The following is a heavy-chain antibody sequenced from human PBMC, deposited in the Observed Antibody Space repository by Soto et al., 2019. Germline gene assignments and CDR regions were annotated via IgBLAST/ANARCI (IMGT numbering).Heavy chain of an antibody. CDR3: ARDLGPLLTVTTFGYFDL. Sequence: EMQLVESGGGLVLPGGSLRLSCAASGFTVSVNYLSWVRQAPGKGLEWVSLIYSDGGTYYADSVKGRFTIARDNPKNTLYLQMNSLRAEDTAVYYCARDLGPLLTVTTFGYFDLWGRGTLVTVSS. CDR2: IYSDGGT. D-gene: IGHD4-17*01. V-gene: IGHV3-66*01. CDR1: GFTVSVNY. J-gene: IGHJ2*01.